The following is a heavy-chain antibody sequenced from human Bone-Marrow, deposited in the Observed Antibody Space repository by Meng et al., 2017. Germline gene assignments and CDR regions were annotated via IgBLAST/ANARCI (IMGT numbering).Heavy chain of an antibody. CDR1: GGSVSSGSPY. J-gene: IGHJ4*02. Sequence: SETLSLTCTVSGGSVSSGSPYWNWIRQPPGKGLEWIGYISYSGSTNYNPSLKSRVTLLVDTSKNQFSLKLGSVTAADTAVYYCARQQGWSPFGYWGQGTLVTVSS. V-gene: IGHV4-61*01. CDR3: ARQQGWSPFGY. D-gene: IGHD2-15*01. CDR2: ISYSGST.